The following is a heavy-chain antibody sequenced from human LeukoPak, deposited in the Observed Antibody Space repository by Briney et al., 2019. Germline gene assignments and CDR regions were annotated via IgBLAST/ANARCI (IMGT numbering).Heavy chain of an antibody. CDR2: IYPGDSDT. CDR3: ARLAAHYYYYMDV. D-gene: IGHD6-13*01. J-gene: IGHJ6*03. Sequence: GESLKISCKGSGYSFTSYWIGWVRQMRGKGLEWMGIIYPGDSDTRYSPSFQGQVTISADKSISTAYLQWSSLKASDTAMYYCARLAAHYYYYMDVWGKGTTVTVSS. V-gene: IGHV5-51*01. CDR1: GYSFTSYW.